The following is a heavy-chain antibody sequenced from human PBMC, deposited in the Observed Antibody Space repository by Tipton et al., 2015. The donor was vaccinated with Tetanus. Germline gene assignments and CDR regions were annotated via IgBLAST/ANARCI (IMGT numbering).Heavy chain of an antibody. CDR2: VYRGDSDT. J-gene: IGHJ3*02. Sequence: QLVQSGVEVKKPGESLKISCKGPGYIFTSHWIGWVRQQPGKGLEWMRVVYRGDSDTRYSPSFQGQVSISVDKSINTAYLQWSSLRTSDTAMYYCASGPYNRGSYVNAFDTWGQGTMVTVSS. CDR3: ASGPYNRGSYVNAFDT. V-gene: IGHV5-51*01. CDR1: GYIFTSHW. D-gene: IGHD1-14*01.